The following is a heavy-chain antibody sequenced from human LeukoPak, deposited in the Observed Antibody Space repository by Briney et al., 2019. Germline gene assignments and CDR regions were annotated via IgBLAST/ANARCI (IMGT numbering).Heavy chain of an antibody. V-gene: IGHV3-13*01. CDR1: GFTFSDYD. J-gene: IGHJ4*02. CDR3: ARVAKERVGGVYYFDY. D-gene: IGHD1-1*01. CDR2: IGTAGDA. Sequence: GGSLRLSCTASGFTFSDYDMHWVRQATGKGLEWVSAIGTAGDAYYTGSVKGRFTISRENAKNSLYLQMNSLRAGDTAVYYCARVAKERVGGVYYFDYWGQGTLVTVSS.